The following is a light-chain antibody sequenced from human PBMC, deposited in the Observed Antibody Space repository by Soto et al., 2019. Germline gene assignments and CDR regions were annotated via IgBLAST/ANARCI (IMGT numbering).Light chain of an antibody. CDR3: QKYNSAPPWT. CDR2: AAS. V-gene: IGKV1-27*01. Sequence: DLQMTQSPSALSASVGDRVTITCRATQGISNYLAWYQQKPGKVPNLLIYAASPLQSGVPSRFSGSGSGTDFTLTISSLQPEDVATYYYQKYNSAPPWTFGQGTQVEI. CDR1: QGISNY. J-gene: IGKJ1*01.